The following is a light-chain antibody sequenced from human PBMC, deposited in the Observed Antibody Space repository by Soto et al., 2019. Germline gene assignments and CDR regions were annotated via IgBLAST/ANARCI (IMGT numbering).Light chain of an antibody. CDR3: QQAKSFPGS. CDR2: SAS. CDR1: QDIGSW. Sequence: DLQMTQSPSSVSASVGDGVTLTCRARQDIGSWLAWYQQKPGKAPRLLIYSASNLQSGAPARFSGSGSGTDFTLTISSLQPEDIATYFCQQAKSFPGSFGQGTKVEI. J-gene: IGKJ1*01. V-gene: IGKV1-12*01.